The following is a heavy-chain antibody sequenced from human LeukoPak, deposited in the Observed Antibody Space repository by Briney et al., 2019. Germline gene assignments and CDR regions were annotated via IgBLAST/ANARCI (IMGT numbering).Heavy chain of an antibody. CDR3: TRLGYSSSWYKIDY. Sequence: PETLSLTCTVSGGSISSYHWNWIRQPPGKGLEWIGYIYSSGSTNYNPSLESRVTISVDTSKNLFSLKLSSVTAADTAVYYCTRLGYSSSWYKIDYWGQGTLVTVSS. V-gene: IGHV4-59*08. CDR2: IYSSGST. J-gene: IGHJ4*02. CDR1: GGSISSYH. D-gene: IGHD6-13*01.